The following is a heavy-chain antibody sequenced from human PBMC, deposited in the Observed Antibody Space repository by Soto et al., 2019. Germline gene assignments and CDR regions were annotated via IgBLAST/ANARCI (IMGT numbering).Heavy chain of an antibody. J-gene: IGHJ4*02. D-gene: IGHD3-16*01. CDR2: INPKSGGT. V-gene: IGHV1-2*02. CDR3: ARVGGALGDLDY. Sequence: QVHLAQSGADVKKSGASVKVSCKASGDIFTGHYFHWVRQAPGQGLEWVGWINPKSGGTNYAQKFQGRVTLTTDTSTSTAYMALTSLTSDDTAVYYCARVGGALGDLDYWGQGTLVTVSS. CDR1: GDIFTGHY.